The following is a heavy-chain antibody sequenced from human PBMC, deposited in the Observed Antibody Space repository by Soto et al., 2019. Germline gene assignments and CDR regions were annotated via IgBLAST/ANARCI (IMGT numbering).Heavy chain of an antibody. Sequence: ASVKVSCKASGYTFTGYYMHWVRQAPGQGLEWMGWINPNSGGTNYAQKFRGRVTMTRDTSISTAYMELSRLRSDDTAVYYCARDHYDILTGFDYWGQGTLVTVSS. D-gene: IGHD3-9*01. V-gene: IGHV1-2*02. J-gene: IGHJ4*02. CDR2: INPNSGGT. CDR1: GYTFTGYY. CDR3: ARDHYDILTGFDY.